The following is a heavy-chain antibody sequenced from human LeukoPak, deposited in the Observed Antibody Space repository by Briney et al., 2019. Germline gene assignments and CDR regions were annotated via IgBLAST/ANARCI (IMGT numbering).Heavy chain of an antibody. J-gene: IGHJ3*02. CDR2: INHSGST. D-gene: IGHD3-22*01. CDR3: ARRRYYDSSGYYGTAHAFDI. V-gene: IGHV4-34*01. CDR1: GGSFSGYY. Sequence: SETLSLTCAVYGGSFSGYYWSWIRQPPGKGLEWIGEINHSGSTNYNPSLKSRVTISVDTSKNQFSLKLSSVTAADTAVYYCARRRYYDSSGYYGTAHAFDIWGQGTMVTVPS.